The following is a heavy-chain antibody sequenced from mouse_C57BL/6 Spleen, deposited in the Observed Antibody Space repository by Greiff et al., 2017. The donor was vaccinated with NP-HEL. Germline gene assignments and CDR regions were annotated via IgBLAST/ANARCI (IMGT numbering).Heavy chain of an antibody. CDR2: IYPGGGYT. Sequence: VQLQQSGAELVRPGTSVKMSCKASGYTFTNYWIGWAKQRPGHGLEWIGDIYPGGGYTNYNEKFKGKATLTADKSSSTAYMQFSSLTSEDSAIYYCARSTQATFDYRGQGTTLTVSS. V-gene: IGHV1-63*01. CDR1: GYTFTNYW. CDR3: ARSTQATFDY. J-gene: IGHJ2*01. D-gene: IGHD3-2*02.